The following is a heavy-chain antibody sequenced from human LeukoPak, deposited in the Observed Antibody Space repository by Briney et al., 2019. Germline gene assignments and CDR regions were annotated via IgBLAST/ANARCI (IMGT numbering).Heavy chain of an antibody. CDR1: GFGFSNFW. CDR2: IKEDGSLK. J-gene: IGHJ4*02. D-gene: IGHD3-9*01. V-gene: IGHV3-7*03. CDR3: MRVWAAASLQAAPFDW. Sequence: GGSLRLSCAASGFGFSNFWMRWVRQAPGKGPEWVANIKEDGSLKNYVDSVEGRFTVSRDNAKNTLYLQMKSLRAEDTAVYYCMRVWAAASLQAAPFDWGGQGTLVTVSS.